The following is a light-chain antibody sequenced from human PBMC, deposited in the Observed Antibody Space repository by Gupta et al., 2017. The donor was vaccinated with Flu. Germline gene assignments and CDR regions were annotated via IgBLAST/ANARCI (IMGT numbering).Light chain of an antibody. V-gene: IGKV1-39*01. J-gene: IGKJ1*01. Sequence: DIQMTQSPSSLSASVGDRLTITCRASQTIGKYLNWYKQKPGKAPKLLIYAAASWQSGVTAMFSGSGCGKDFTLTISSRQHEDLASYYCQQSDSSHTWTFGQGTKVEIK. CDR2: AAA. CDR3: QQSDSSHTWT. CDR1: QTIGKY.